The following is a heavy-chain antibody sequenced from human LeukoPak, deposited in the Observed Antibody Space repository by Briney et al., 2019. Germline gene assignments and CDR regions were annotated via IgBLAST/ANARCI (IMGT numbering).Heavy chain of an antibody. J-gene: IGHJ5*02. V-gene: IGHV3-48*01. D-gene: IGHD6-19*01. Sequence: GGSLRLSCAASGFSFSTYSMNWVRQAPGKGLEWVSYISSSSSTIYYADSVKGRFTISRDNAKNSLYLQMNSLRVEDTAVYYCARDSSGWYHWFDPWGQGTLVTVSS. CDR2: ISSSSSTI. CDR3: ARDSSGWYHWFDP. CDR1: GFSFSTYS.